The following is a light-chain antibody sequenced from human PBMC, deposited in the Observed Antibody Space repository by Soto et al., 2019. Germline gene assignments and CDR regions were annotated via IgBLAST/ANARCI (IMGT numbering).Light chain of an antibody. CDR1: QSVSSN. CDR3: QQYNVWPLT. V-gene: IGKV3-15*01. J-gene: IGKJ4*01. Sequence: EIVMTQSPATLSVSPGERATLSCRASQSVSSNLAWYQQKPGQTPKLLIYVASTRATGIPARFSGSGSGTEFTLTIISLQPEDFAVYYCQQYNVWPLTFGGGTKVEFK. CDR2: VAS.